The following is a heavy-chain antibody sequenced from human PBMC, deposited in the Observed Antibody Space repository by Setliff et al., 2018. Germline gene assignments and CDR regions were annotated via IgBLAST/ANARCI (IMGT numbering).Heavy chain of an antibody. CDR1: GYSFTNYW. V-gene: IGHV5-51*01. CDR3: AIYDSSGYHYYYGMDV. CDR2: IYPGDSDT. D-gene: IGHD3-22*01. Sequence: PGESLKISCKGSGYSFTNYWIGWVRQMPGKGLEWMGIIYPGDSDTRYSPSFQGQVTISADKSISTAYLQWSSLKASDTAMYYCAIYDSSGYHYYYGMDVWGQGTTVTVSS. J-gene: IGHJ6*02.